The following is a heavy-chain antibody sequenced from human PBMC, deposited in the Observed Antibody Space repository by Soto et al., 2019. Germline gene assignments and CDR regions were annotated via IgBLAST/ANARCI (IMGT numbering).Heavy chain of an antibody. V-gene: IGHV4-31*03. J-gene: IGHJ4*02. CDR1: GGSISSGGYY. CDR3: ARRSANGRYFDY. CDR2: IYYSGST. Sequence: PSETLSLTCTVSGGSISSGGYYWSWIRQHPGKGLEWIGYIYYSGSTYYNPSLKSRVTISVDTSKNQFSVKLSSVTAADTAVYYCARRSANGRYFDYWGQGTLVTVSS.